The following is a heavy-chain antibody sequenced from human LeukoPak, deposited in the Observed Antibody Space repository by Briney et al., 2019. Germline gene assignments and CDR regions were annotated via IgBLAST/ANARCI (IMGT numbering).Heavy chain of an antibody. J-gene: IGHJ5*02. CDR2: IYYSGST. Sequence: PWETLSLTCTVSGGSISSYYWSWIRQLPGKGLEWIGYIYYSGSTNYNPSLKSRVTISVDTSKNQFSLKLSSVTAADTAVYYCASAGYCSGGSCPWGQGTLVTVSS. CDR3: ASAGYCSGGSCP. CDR1: GGSISSYY. V-gene: IGHV4-59*01. D-gene: IGHD2-15*01.